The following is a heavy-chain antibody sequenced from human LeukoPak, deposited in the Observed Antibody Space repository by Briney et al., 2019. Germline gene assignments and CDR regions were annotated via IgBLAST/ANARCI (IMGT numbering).Heavy chain of an antibody. J-gene: IGHJ4*02. V-gene: IGHV3-30*18. D-gene: IGHD3-22*01. Sequence: GGSLRLSCAASGFTFSSYGMHWVRQAPGKGLEWVAVISYDGSNKHYTDSAKGRFTISRDKSKNTLYLQMNSLRVEDTAVYYCAKDNSRVYSDSTGYYDYWGQGTLVTVSS. CDR2: ISYDGSNK. CDR3: AKDNSRVYSDSTGYYDY. CDR1: GFTFSSYG.